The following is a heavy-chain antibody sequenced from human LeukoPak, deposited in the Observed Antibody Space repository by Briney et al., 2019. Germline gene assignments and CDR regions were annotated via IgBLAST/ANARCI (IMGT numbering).Heavy chain of an antibody. D-gene: IGHD5-12*01. J-gene: IGHJ6*03. V-gene: IGHV1-2*02. Sequence: ASVKVSCKASGYTITGYYMHWVRQAPGQGLEWMAWSNPNSGGTNYAQKFQGRVTMTRDTSISTAYMELSRLRSDDTAVYYCARDSGYEGRYYYMDVWGKGTTVTVSS. CDR3: ARDSGYEGRYYYMDV. CDR2: SNPNSGGT. CDR1: GYTITGYY.